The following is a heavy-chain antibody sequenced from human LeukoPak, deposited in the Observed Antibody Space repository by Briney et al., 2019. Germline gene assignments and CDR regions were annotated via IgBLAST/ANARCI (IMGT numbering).Heavy chain of an antibody. CDR3: ARDGGHSTDLDY. J-gene: IGHJ4*02. V-gene: IGHV3-7*01. CDR2: IKQDGSER. D-gene: IGHD2-8*02. CDR1: GFTFSRHW. Sequence: GGSLRLSCATSGFTFSRHWMTWVRQAPGKGPEWVANIKQDGSERYYVHSVRGRFTISRDNAKNALYLQMNSLRVEDTAVYYCARDGGHSTDLDYWGQGILVTVSS.